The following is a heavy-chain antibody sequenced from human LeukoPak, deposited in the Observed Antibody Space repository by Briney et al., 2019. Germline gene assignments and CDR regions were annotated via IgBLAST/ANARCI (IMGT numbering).Heavy chain of an antibody. CDR3: ARGYFSSWYCNWFDP. D-gene: IGHD6-13*01. Sequence: SETLSLTCTVSGGFISNYYWNWIRQPPGKGLEWIGYISYSGSTNYNPSLKSRVTISVDTSKNQFSLNLSSVTAADTAVYYCARGYFSSWYCNWFDPWGQGTLVAVSS. CDR1: GGFISNYY. J-gene: IGHJ5*02. CDR2: ISYSGST. V-gene: IGHV4-59*08.